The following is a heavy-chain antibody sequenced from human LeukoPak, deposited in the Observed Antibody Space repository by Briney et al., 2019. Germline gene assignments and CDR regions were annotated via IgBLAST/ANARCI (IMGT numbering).Heavy chain of an antibody. CDR3: VRGAARAYYMDV. D-gene: IGHD6-6*01. CDR1: GFTFSSYS. CDR2: INSSSSYI. Sequence: GGSLRLSCAASGFTFSSYSMNWVRQAPGKGLEWVSSINSSSSYIYYADSVKGRFTISRDNAKNSLYLQMNSLRAEDTAVYYCVRGAARAYYMDVWGKGTTVTVSS. V-gene: IGHV3-21*01. J-gene: IGHJ6*03.